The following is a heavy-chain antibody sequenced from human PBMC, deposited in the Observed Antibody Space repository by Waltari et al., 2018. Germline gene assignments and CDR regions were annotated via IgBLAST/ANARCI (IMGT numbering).Heavy chain of an antibody. D-gene: IGHD3-22*01. J-gene: IGHJ5*02. CDR3: ARRGGYYYESWFDP. V-gene: IGHV4-39*01. CDR2: VSYTGNT. Sequence: QLQLQESGPGLVKPSETLSLTCPVSGASTSTSRHYWGWIRQSPGKGLEWIASVSYTGNTYYNSTLKSRVTISVDTAKNQFSLRLSSVTAADTAVYYCARRGGYYYESWFDPWGQGTLVTVSS. CDR1: GASTSTSRHY.